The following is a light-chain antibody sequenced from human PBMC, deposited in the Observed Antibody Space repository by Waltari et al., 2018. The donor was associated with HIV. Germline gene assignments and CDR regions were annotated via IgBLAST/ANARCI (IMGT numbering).Light chain of an antibody. J-gene: IGLJ2*01. CDR1: NIGSKS. CDR2: DGA. CDR3: QVWDSGSAHVV. V-gene: IGLV3-21*02. Sequence: SYVLTQPPSVSVAPGQTAGITCGGDNIGSKSVHWYQQQPGQAPVLLIYDGADRPSGIPEGFSGSNSGNPATLTIGRVEAGDEADYYCQVWDSGSAHVVFGGGTNLAVL.